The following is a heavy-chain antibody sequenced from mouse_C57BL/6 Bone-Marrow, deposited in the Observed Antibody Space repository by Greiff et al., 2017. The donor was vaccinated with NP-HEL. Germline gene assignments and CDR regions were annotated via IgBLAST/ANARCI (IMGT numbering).Heavy chain of an antibody. Sequence: EVKLMESGGGLVKPGGSLKLSCAASGFTFSSYAMSWVRQTPEKRLEWVATISDGGSYTYYPDNVKGRFTISRDNAKNNLYLQMSHLKSEDTAMYYCASHSFSFDYWGQGTTLTVSS. V-gene: IGHV5-4*03. CDR1: GFTFSSYA. J-gene: IGHJ2*01. CDR3: ASHSFSFDY. D-gene: IGHD1-2*01. CDR2: ISDGGSYT.